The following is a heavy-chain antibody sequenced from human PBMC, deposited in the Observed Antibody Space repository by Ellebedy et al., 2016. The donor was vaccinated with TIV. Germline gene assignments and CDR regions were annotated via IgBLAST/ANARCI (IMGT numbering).Heavy chain of an antibody. CDR1: GVKFSDYQ. Sequence: GESLKISCAASGVKFSDYQISSIRQAPGKGLEWVSYITSSSNTNYPASVKGRFTISRDNAKNSLYLQMNTLRVEDTAVYYCARDSEFSSSWYGNALDIWGQGTMVTVSS. CDR3: ARDSEFSSSWYGNALDI. J-gene: IGHJ3*02. CDR2: ITSSSNT. V-gene: IGHV3-11*06. D-gene: IGHD6-13*01.